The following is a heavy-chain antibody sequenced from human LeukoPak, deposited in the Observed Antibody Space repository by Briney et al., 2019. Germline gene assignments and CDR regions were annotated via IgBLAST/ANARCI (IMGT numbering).Heavy chain of an antibody. CDR3: ARVSYTTGGHAFDI. V-gene: IGHV4-61*02. CDR2: IYTSGST. Sequence: SQTLSLTCAVSGGSISSGSYYWSWIRQPAGKGLEWIGRIYTSGSTNYNPSLKSRVTMSLDTSKNQFSLKLNSVTAADTAVYYRARVSYTTGGHAFDIWGQGTVVTVSS. CDR1: GGSISSGSYY. J-gene: IGHJ3*02. D-gene: IGHD1-14*01.